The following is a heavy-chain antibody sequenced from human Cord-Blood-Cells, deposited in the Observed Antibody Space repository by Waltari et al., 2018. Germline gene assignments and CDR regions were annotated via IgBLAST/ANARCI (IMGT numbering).Heavy chain of an antibody. Sequence: QVQLVQSGAEVKKPGASVKVSCKASGYTFTGYYMHWVRQAPGQGLEWRGCINPNSGGTTDAQKFQGRVTMTRDTSISTAYMELSRLRSDDTAVYYCASEGNLDYWGQGTLFTVSS. V-gene: IGHV1-2*02. CDR2: INPNSGGT. CDR1: GYTFTGYY. J-gene: IGHJ4*02. CDR3: ASEGNLDY.